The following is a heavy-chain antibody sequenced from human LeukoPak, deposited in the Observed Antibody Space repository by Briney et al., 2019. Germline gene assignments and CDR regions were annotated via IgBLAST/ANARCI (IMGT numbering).Heavy chain of an antibody. Sequence: SETLSLTCAVSDDSSSSHYWTWIRQPPGKGLEWIGYISYIGSTNYNPSLKSRVAISIDTSKNQFSLKLSSVTAADTAVYYCARDLVTVTKGFDIWGQGTMVSVSS. D-gene: IGHD4-17*01. V-gene: IGHV4-59*11. CDR3: ARDLVTVTKGFDI. CDR2: ISYIGST. J-gene: IGHJ3*02. CDR1: DDSSSSHY.